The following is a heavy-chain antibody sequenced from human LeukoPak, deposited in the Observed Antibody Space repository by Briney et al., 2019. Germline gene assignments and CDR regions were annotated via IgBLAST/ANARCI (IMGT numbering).Heavy chain of an antibody. CDR1: GGSFSGYY. J-gene: IGHJ6*03. CDR3: ARSSGYYYYYYYYMDV. CDR2: INHNGST. V-gene: IGHV4-34*01. Sequence: PSENLSLTCAVYGGSFSGYYWSWIRQPPGKGLEGIGEINHNGSTNYNPSLKSRVTISVDTSKNHFSLKLSSVTAADTAVYYCARSSGYYYYYYYYMDVWGKGTTVTVSS. D-gene: IGHD3-22*01.